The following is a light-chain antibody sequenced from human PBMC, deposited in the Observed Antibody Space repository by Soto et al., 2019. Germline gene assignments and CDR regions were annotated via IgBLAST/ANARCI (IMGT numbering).Light chain of an antibody. CDR3: QQYNNWQYT. J-gene: IGKJ2*01. V-gene: IGKV3-15*01. Sequence: EIVMTQSPATLSVSPGERATISCRASQSVSSNLAWYQQKPGQAPRLLLYGASTRATGIPARFSGSGSGTEFTLTISSLQSEDFAVYYCQQYNNWQYTFGQGTKVEIK. CDR2: GAS. CDR1: QSVSSN.